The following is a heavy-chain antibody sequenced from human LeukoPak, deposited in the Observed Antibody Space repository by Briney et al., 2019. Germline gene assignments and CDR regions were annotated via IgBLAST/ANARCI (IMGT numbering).Heavy chain of an antibody. CDR2: IIPILGIA. D-gene: IGHD3-16*02. J-gene: IGHJ5*02. CDR3: APDESCDYVWGSYRPS. CDR1: GGTFSSYA. Sequence: GASVKVSCKASGGTFSSYAISWVRQAPGQGLEWMGRIIPILGIANYAQKFQGRVTITADKSTSTAYMELSSLRSEDTAVYYCAPDESCDYVWGSYRPSWGQGTLVTVSS. V-gene: IGHV1-69*04.